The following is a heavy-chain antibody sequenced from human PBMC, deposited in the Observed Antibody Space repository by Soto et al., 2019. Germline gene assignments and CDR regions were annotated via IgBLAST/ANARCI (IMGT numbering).Heavy chain of an antibody. CDR3: SADLPDWGAYAFDY. V-gene: IGHV3-15*07. J-gene: IGHJ4*02. Sequence: GGSLRLSCAASGFTFNGAWMNWVRQGPGKGLEWVGRVKSKVDGETIDYAAPVKGRFTISRDDSRNTVYLQMNSLSTEDTAMYHCSADLPDWGAYAFDYWGQGALVTVSS. D-gene: IGHD3-16*01. CDR2: VKSKVDGETI. CDR1: GFTFNGAW.